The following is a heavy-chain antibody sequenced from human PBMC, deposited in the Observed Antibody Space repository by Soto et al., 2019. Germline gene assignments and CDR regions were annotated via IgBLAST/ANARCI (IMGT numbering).Heavy chain of an antibody. CDR3: VKDETGIVSLVVP. V-gene: IGHV3-23*01. D-gene: IGHD3-16*02. CDR1: GFAFSSYA. CDR2: ISGSGGST. J-gene: IGHJ5*02. Sequence: GGSLRLSCAASGFAFSSYAMSWVRQAPGKGLEWGSAISGSGGSTYYADSVKGRFTISRDNSKNTLYLQMNSLRAEDTAVYYGVKDETGIVSLVVPRGKGPLVAVSP.